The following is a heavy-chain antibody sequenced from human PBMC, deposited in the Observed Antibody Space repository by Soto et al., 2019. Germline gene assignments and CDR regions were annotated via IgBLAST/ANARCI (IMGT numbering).Heavy chain of an antibody. J-gene: IGHJ4*02. V-gene: IGHV3-66*01. Sequence: EVQVVESGGGLVQPGGSLRLSCAASGFTVSSNYMAWVRQAPGKGLDWVSIILSGGNTYYADAVKGRFTISRDNYENSLYLQMNSLRVEDTAVYYCARGDYDLRGQGTLVTVSS. CDR2: ILSGGNT. D-gene: IGHD3-22*01. CDR1: GFTVSSNY. CDR3: ARGDYDL.